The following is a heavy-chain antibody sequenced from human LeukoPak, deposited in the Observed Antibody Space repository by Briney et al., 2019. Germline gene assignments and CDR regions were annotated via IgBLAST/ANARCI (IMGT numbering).Heavy chain of an antibody. CDR3: ARGREVAGTVGY. V-gene: IGHV1-2*02. Sequence: GASVNVSCKASGYTFTAYYIHWVRQAPGQGLEWIGWISTISGGTNYAQKFQGRVTMTRDTSISTAYMELSRLTSDDTAVYYCARGREVAGTVGYWGHGTLVTVSS. J-gene: IGHJ4*01. CDR2: ISTISGGT. CDR1: GYTFTAYY. D-gene: IGHD6-19*01.